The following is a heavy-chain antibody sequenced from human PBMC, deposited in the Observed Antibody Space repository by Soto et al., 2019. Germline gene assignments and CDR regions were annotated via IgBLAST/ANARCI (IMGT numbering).Heavy chain of an antibody. CDR1: GYTFTNTD. V-gene: IGHV1-8*02. Sequence: ASVKVSCKASGYTFTNTDVSWVRQATGQGLEWMGWMNPGSGDTGYGQKFQGRVTMTRDISIATAYMELNSLTSEDTAIYYCARMESFGSLNWFDPWGQGTLVTVSS. J-gene: IGHJ5*02. CDR3: ARMESFGSLNWFDP. D-gene: IGHD5-18*01. CDR2: MNPGSGDT.